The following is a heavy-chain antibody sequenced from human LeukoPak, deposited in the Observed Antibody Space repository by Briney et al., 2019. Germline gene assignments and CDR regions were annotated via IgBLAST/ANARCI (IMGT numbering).Heavy chain of an antibody. Sequence: SETLSLTCTVSGGSISSYYWSWIRQPPGKGLEWIGHIYGSGSTNYNPSLKSRVTLSVDTSKNQFSLKLSSVTAADTAVYYCAREATVVVAPMVLWGQGSLVTVSS. D-gene: IGHD2-15*01. CDR1: GGSISSYY. V-gene: IGHV4-59*12. J-gene: IGHJ4*02. CDR2: IYGSGST. CDR3: AREATVVVAPMVL.